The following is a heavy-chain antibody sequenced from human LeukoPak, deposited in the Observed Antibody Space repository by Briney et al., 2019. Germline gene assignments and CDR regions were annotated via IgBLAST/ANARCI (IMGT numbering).Heavy chain of an antibody. J-gene: IGHJ4*02. D-gene: IGHD3-9*01. Sequence: GGSLRLSCAASGFTFSSYAMSWVRQAPGKGLEWVSAISGSGGSTYYADSVKGRFTISRDNAKNSLYLQMNSLRAEDTAVYYCASILPDYDILTGYGLDYWGQGTLVTVSS. CDR1: GFTFSSYA. CDR2: ISGSGGST. CDR3: ASILPDYDILTGYGLDY. V-gene: IGHV3-23*01.